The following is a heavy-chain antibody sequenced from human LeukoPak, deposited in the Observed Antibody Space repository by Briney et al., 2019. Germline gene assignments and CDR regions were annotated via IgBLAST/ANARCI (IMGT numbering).Heavy chain of an antibody. CDR3: ARGYQRPDY. CDR2: ISWDGGST. Sequence: PGGSLRLSCAASGFTFDDYAMHWVRQAPGKGLEWVSLISWDGGSTYYADSVKGRFTISRDNSMNAVNLQMNSLRVEDTAVYYCARGYQRPDYWGQGTLITVSS. D-gene: IGHD2-2*01. CDR1: GFTFDDYA. V-gene: IGHV3-43D*04. J-gene: IGHJ4*02.